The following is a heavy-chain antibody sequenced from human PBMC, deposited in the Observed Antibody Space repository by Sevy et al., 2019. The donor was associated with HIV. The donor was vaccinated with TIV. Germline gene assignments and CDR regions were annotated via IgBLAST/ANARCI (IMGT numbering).Heavy chain of an antibody. J-gene: IGHJ4*02. V-gene: IGHV1-2*02. D-gene: IGHD3-10*01. CDR3: ARVQRGGVPDY. CDR1: GYTFIAHY. Sequence: ASVKVSCTSSGYTFIAHYLHWVRQAPGQGLEWMGWINPESGDTRYTEKFQGRVTMTSDTYISTAYMEVITLRSDDTAVYFCARVQRGGVPDYWGQGTLVTVSS. CDR2: INPESGDT.